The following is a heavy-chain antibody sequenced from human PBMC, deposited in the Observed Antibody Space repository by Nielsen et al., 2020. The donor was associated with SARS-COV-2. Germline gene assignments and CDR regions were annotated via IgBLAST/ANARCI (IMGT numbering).Heavy chain of an antibody. J-gene: IGHJ4*02. Sequence: GGSLRLSCIASGFTIGSYWMSWVRQAPGIGLEWVANIGQDGSETYYVDSVKGRFAISRDNARNSLYLQMNSLRAEDTAVYYCASPAVLGRARYYVNYWGQGTLVTVSS. CDR1: GFTIGSYW. CDR2: IGQDGSET. V-gene: IGHV3-7*05. CDR3: ASPAVLGRARYYVNY. D-gene: IGHD3-3*02.